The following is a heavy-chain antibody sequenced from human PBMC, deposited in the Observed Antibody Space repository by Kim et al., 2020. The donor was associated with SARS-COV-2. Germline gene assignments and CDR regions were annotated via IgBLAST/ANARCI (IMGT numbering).Heavy chain of an antibody. D-gene: IGHD3-16*01. V-gene: IGHV3-49*03. CDR1: GFTFGDYA. CDR2: IRSKAYGGTT. CDR3: TRDRGNNRIDY. J-gene: IGHJ4*02. Sequence: GGSLRLSCTASGFTFGDYAMSWFRQAPGKGLEWVGFIRSKAYGGTTEYAASVKGRFTISRDDSKSIAYLQMNSLKTEDTAVYYCTRDRGNNRIDYWGQGTLVTVSS.